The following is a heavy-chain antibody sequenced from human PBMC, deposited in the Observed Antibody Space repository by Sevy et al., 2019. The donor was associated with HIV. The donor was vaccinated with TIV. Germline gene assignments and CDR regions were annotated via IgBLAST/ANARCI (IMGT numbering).Heavy chain of an antibody. CDR1: GVTVDDSA. V-gene: IGHV3-9*01. D-gene: IGHD3-22*01. CDR3: AKARGGYRNYYYYGLDV. J-gene: IGHJ6*02. Sequence: GGSLRLSCAASGVTVDDSAMHWVRQVPGKGLEWVSGIRWNSASIGYADSVKGRFTISRDNVNNSLYLQMNSLRPEDTALYYCAKARGGYRNYYYYGLDVWGQGTTVTVSS. CDR2: IRWNSASI.